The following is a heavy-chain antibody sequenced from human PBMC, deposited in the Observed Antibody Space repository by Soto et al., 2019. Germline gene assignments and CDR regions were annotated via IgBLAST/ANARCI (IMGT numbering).Heavy chain of an antibody. Sequence: QITLKESGPTLVKPTQTLTLTCTFSGFSLSISEVGVGWIRQPPGKALEWLALIYWDDDKRYSQSLKSRLTIAKDTSKNQVVLTMTNMDPVDTATYYCARSSPYYGMDVWGHGTTVTVSS. J-gene: IGHJ6*02. CDR2: IYWDDDK. CDR3: ARSSPYYGMDV. D-gene: IGHD1-26*01. CDR1: GFSLSISEVG. V-gene: IGHV2-5*02.